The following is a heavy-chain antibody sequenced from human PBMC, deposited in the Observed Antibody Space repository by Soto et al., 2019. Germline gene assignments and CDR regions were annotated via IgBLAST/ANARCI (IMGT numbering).Heavy chain of an antibody. CDR2: IWYDGSNK. J-gene: IGHJ6*02. CDR3: ARGPYSSSSYYYYGMDV. Sequence: GGSLRLSCAASGFTFSSYGMHWVRQAPGKGLEWVAVIWYDGSNKYYADSVKGRFTISRDNSKNTLYLQMNSLRAEDTAVYYCARGPYSSSSYYYYGMDVWGQGTTVTVSS. V-gene: IGHV3-33*01. D-gene: IGHD6-6*01. CDR1: GFTFSSYG.